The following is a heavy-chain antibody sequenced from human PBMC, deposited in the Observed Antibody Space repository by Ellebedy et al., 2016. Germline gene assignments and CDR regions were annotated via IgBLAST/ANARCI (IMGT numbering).Heavy chain of an antibody. J-gene: IGHJ4*02. V-gene: IGHV4-4*07. CDR1: GGSISSYY. Sequence: SETLSLTXTVSGGSISSYYWSWIRQPAGKGLEWIGRIYTSGSTNYNPSLKSRVTMSVDTSKNQFSLKLSSVTAADTAVYYCARDTCTNGVCYLDYWGQGTLVTVSS. CDR2: IYTSGST. CDR3: ARDTCTNGVCYLDY. D-gene: IGHD2-8*01.